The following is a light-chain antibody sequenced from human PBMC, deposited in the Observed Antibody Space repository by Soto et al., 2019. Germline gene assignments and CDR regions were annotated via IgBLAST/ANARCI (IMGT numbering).Light chain of an antibody. CDR1: QSVGTW. Sequence: DIQMTQSPSTLSASVGGRVTITCRASQSVGTWVAWYQQKPGKAPKLLIYKASTLESGVPSRFSGSGSGTEFTLTISSLQADDFAIYYCQQYNGYRLAFGGGTKVDIK. J-gene: IGKJ4*01. V-gene: IGKV1-5*03. CDR2: KAS. CDR3: QQYNGYRLA.